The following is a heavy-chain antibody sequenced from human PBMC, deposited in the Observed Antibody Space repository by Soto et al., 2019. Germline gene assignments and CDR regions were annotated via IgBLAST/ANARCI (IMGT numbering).Heavy chain of an antibody. J-gene: IGHJ4*02. Sequence: QVQLVQSGAEVKKPGASVKVSCKASGYTFTSYGISWVRQAPGQGLEWMGWISAYNGNTNYAQKLQGRVTMTTDTSPSTAYMELRSLRSDDTAVEYCARDHDSLTGYHRFDYWGQGTLVTVSS. CDR1: GYTFTSYG. D-gene: IGHD3-9*01. CDR3: ARDHDSLTGYHRFDY. V-gene: IGHV1-18*01. CDR2: ISAYNGNT.